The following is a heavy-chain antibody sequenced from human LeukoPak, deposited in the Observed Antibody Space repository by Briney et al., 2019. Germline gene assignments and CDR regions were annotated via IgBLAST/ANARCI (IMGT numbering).Heavy chain of an antibody. J-gene: IGHJ3*02. D-gene: IGHD2-2*01. CDR2: IYPGDSDT. V-gene: IGHV5-51*01. CDR1: GYSFTSYW. Sequence: GESLKISCKGSGYSFTSYWIGWVRQMPGKGLEWMGIIYPGDSDTRYSPSFQGQVTISADKSISTAYLQWSSLKASDTAMYYCARQGAVPAAMWGGDAFDIWAQGTMVTVSS. CDR3: ARQGAVPAAMWGGDAFDI.